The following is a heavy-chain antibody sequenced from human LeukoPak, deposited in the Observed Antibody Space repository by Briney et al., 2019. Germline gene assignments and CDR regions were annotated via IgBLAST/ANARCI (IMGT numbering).Heavy chain of an antibody. Sequence: TGGSLRLSCAASGFTFSSYAMSWVRQAPGKGLEWVSTISGSGGSTYYADSVKGRFTISRDNSKNTLYLQMNSLRAEDTAVYYCAKVRYAAIDYWGQGTLVTVSS. CDR2: ISGSGGST. J-gene: IGHJ4*02. V-gene: IGHV3-23*01. CDR3: AKVRYAAIDY. CDR1: GFTFSSYA. D-gene: IGHD6-13*01.